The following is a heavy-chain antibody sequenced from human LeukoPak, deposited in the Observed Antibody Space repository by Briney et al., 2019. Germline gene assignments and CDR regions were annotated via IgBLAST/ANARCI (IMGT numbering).Heavy chain of an antibody. CDR2: ISAYNGNT. Sequence: ASVXVSCKASGYTFTSYGISWVRQAPGQGLEWMGWISAYNGNTNYAQKLQGRVTMTTDTSTSTAYMELRSLRSDDTAVYYCARTDYGDYSNDYWGQGTLVTVSS. J-gene: IGHJ4*02. CDR3: ARTDYGDYSNDY. CDR1: GYTFTSYG. V-gene: IGHV1-18*01. D-gene: IGHD4-17*01.